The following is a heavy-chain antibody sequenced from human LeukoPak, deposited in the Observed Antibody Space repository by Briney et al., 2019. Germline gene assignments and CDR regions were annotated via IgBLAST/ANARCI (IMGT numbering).Heavy chain of an antibody. CDR3: ARDPPHYYDSSGYYLGRFDP. D-gene: IGHD3-22*01. J-gene: IGHJ5*02. Sequence: SVTVFCKASGGTFSSYAISWVRQAPGQGLEWMGGIIPIFGTANYAQKFQGRVTITADESTSTAYMELSSLRSEDTAVYYCARDPPHYYDSSGYYLGRFDPWGQGTLVTVSS. CDR1: GGTFSSYA. CDR2: IIPIFGTA. V-gene: IGHV1-69*01.